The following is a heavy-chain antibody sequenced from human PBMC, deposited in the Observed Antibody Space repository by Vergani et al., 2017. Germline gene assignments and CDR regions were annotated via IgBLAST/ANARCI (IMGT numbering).Heavy chain of an antibody. J-gene: IGHJ6*03. V-gene: IGHV1-8*01. D-gene: IGHD2-2*02. CDR3: ARGQGVVPAAITPRDYYYYYYMDV. Sequence: QVQLVQSGAEVKKPGASVKVSCKASGYTFTSYDINWVRQATGQGLEWMGWMNPNSGNTGYAQKFQGRVTMTRNTSISTAYMELSSLRSEDTAVYYCARGQGVVPAAITPRDYYYYYYMDVWGKGTTVTVSS. CDR1: GYTFTSYD. CDR2: MNPNSGNT.